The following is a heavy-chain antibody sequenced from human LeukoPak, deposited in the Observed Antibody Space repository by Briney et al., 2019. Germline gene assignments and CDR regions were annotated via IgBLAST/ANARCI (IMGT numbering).Heavy chain of an antibody. CDR1: GGAFSGYS. V-gene: IGHV4-34*01. Sequence: SETLSLTCAVYGGAFSGYSWSWIRQPPGKGLEWIGSIYHSGSTYYNPSLKSRVTISVDTSKNQFSLKLSSVTAADTAVYYCARSPYSSGWYLYHYYFGHWGQGTLVTGPS. CDR3: ARSPYSSGWYLYHYYFGH. CDR2: IYHSGST. J-gene: IGHJ4*02. D-gene: IGHD6-19*01.